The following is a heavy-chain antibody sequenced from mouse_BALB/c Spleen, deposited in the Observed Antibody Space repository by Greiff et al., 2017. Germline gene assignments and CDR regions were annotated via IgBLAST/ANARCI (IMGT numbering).Heavy chain of an antibody. Sequence: EVQLQQSGAELVRPGALVKLSCKASGFNIKDYYMHWVKQRPEQGLEWIGWIDPENGNTIYDPKFQGKASITADTSSNTAYLQLSSLTSEDTAVYYCARGGKGPAWFAYWGQGTLVTVSA. CDR3: ARGGKGPAWFAY. J-gene: IGHJ3*01. CDR2: IDPENGNT. V-gene: IGHV14-1*02. D-gene: IGHD1-3*01. CDR1: GFNIKDYY.